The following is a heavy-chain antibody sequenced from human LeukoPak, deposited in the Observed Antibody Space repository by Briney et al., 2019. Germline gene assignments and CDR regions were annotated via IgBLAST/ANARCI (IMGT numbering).Heavy chain of an antibody. CDR1: GFTFSSYS. CDR3: ARGHTAMAHGAFDI. J-gene: IGHJ3*02. D-gene: IGHD5-18*01. Sequence: GGSLRLSCAASGFTFSSYSMNWVRQAPGKGLEWVSSISSSSSYIYYADSVKGRFTISRDNAKNSLYLQMNSLRAEDTAVYYCARGHTAMAHGAFDIWGQGTMVTVSS. CDR2: ISSSSSYI. V-gene: IGHV3-21*01.